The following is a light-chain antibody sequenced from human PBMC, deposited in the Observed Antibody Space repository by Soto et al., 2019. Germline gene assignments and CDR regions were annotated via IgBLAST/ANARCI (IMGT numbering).Light chain of an antibody. V-gene: IGLV1-40*01. J-gene: IGLJ2*01. CDR3: QSYDNSHDWDVI. CDR1: RSNIGAGYA. Sequence: QSVLTQPPSVSGAPGQRVTISCTGSRSNIGAGYAVHWYQQRPGTAPKLLISDSDNRPSGVPDRFSGSKSGTSASLAITGLQAEDEADYYCQSYDNSHDWDVIFGGGTQLTVL. CDR2: DSD.